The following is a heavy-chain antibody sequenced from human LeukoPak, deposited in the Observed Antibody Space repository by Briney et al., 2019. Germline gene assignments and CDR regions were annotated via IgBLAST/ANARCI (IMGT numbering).Heavy chain of an antibody. V-gene: IGHV1-2*02. D-gene: IGHD1-20*01. CDR1: GYTFTGYY. J-gene: IGHJ6*03. Sequence: GASVKFSCKASGYTFTGYYMHWVRQAPGQGLEWMGWINPNSGGTNYAQKFQGRVTMTRDTSISTAYMELSRLRSDDTAVYYCARVTGRNYYYMDVWGKGTTVTVSS. CDR2: INPNSGGT. CDR3: ARVTGRNYYYMDV.